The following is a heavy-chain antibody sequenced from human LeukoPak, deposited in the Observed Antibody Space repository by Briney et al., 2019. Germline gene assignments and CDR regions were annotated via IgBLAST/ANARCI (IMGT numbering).Heavy chain of an antibody. CDR3: ARHYVGIAVAGTFFDY. J-gene: IGHJ4*02. CDR2: INHSGST. V-gene: IGHV4-34*01. D-gene: IGHD6-19*01. CDR1: GGSFSGDF. Sequence: SETLSLTCAVYGGSFSGDFWSWLRQPPGKGLEWIGEINHSGSTNYNPSLKSRVTISVDTSENQFSLKLSSVTAADTAVYYCARHYVGIAVAGTFFDYWGQGTLVTVSS.